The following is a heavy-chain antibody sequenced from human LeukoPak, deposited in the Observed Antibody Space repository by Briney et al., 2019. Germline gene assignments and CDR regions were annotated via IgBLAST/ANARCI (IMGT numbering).Heavy chain of an antibody. D-gene: IGHD6-19*01. CDR2: IKQDGSEK. V-gene: IGHV3-7*01. CDR3: ARDQHSIAVAPDY. Sequence: GGSLRLSCAAAGFTFSSYWMSWVRQAPGTRLELVANIKQDGSEKYYVDSVKGRFTIARDNAKNSLYLQMNSPRAEDTAVYCCARDQHSIAVAPDYWGQGTLVTVSS. CDR1: GFTFSSYW. J-gene: IGHJ4*02.